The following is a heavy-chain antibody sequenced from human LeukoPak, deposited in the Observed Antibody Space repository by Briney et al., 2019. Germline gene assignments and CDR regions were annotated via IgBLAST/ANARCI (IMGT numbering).Heavy chain of an antibody. CDR2: ISWNSGSI. D-gene: IGHD6-13*01. CDR1: GFTFDDYA. CDR3: AKDIRYSSSWLDY. Sequence: GGSLRLSCAASGFTFDDYAMHWVRQAPGKGLEWVSGISWNSGSIGYADSVKGRFTISRDNAKNSLYLQMNSLRAEDTALYYCAKDIRYSSSWLDYWGQGTLVTVSS. V-gene: IGHV3-9*01. J-gene: IGHJ4*02.